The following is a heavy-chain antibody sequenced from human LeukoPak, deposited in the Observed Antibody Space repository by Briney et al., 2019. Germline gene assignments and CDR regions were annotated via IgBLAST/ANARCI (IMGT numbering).Heavy chain of an antibody. CDR2: ISGSGGST. J-gene: IGHJ6*03. CDR1: GFTFSSYA. D-gene: IGHD3-3*01. V-gene: IGHV3-23*01. CDR3: AKGVLRFLEWAPSYYYMDV. Sequence: GGSLRLSCAAPGFTFSSYAMSWVRQAPGKGLEWVSAISGSGGSTYYADSVKGRFTISRDNSKNTLYLQMNSLRAEDTAVYYCAKGVLRFLEWAPSYYYMDVWGKGTTVTVSS.